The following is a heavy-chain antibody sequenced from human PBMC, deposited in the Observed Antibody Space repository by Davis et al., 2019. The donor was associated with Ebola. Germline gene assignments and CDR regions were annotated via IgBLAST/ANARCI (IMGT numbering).Heavy chain of an antibody. CDR3: AREGDDEGEYGREDY. D-gene: IGHD4-17*01. V-gene: IGHV3-7*01. Sequence: GESLKISCVASGFTFSTSWMAWVRQAPGQGLEWVANIKEDGSQTYYVDSVMGRFTISRDNSKNLLYLKMNGLKVEGTAVYYCAREGDDEGEYGREDYWGQGTLVSVSS. CDR2: IKEDGSQT. J-gene: IGHJ4*02. CDR1: GFTFSTSW.